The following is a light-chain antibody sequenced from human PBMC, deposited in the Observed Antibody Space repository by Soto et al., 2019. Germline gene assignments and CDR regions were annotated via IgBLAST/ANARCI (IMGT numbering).Light chain of an antibody. CDR1: QSVNSY. J-gene: IGKJ1*01. CDR2: AAS. CDR3: QRYNDWPQT. V-gene: IGKV3-15*01. Sequence: EIVMTQSPVTLSVSPGERATLSCRASQSVNSYLAWYQQKPGQTPRLLIYAASTRATGVPARFSGSRSGTEFTLTISSLQSEDFAVYYCQRYNDWPQTFGQGTKVEIK.